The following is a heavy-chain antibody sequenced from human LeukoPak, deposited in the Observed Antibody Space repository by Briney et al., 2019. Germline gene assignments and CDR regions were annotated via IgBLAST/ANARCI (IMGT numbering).Heavy chain of an antibody. CDR2: IKQDGSEK. D-gene: IGHD6-6*01. Sequence: GGSLRLSCAASGFTFSSYWMSWVRQAPGKGLEWVANIKQDGSEKYYVDSVKGRFTISRDNAKNSLYLQMNSPRAEDTAVYYCARDWVAARLKVRALDYWGQGTLVTVSS. V-gene: IGHV3-7*01. CDR3: ARDWVAARLKVRALDY. J-gene: IGHJ4*02. CDR1: GFTFSSYW.